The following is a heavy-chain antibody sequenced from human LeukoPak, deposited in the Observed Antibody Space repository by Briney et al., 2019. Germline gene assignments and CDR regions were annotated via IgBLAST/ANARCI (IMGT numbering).Heavy chain of an antibody. Sequence: PSETLSLTCTVSGGSISGYYWSWIRQPPGKGLEWIGEINHSGSTNYNPSLKSRVTISVDTSKNQFSLKLSSVTAADTAVYYCARGRQLANYYYYYYGMDVWGRGTTVTVSS. CDR3: ARGRQLANYYYYYYGMDV. D-gene: IGHD6-13*01. CDR2: INHSGST. CDR1: GGSISGYY. J-gene: IGHJ6*02. V-gene: IGHV4-34*01.